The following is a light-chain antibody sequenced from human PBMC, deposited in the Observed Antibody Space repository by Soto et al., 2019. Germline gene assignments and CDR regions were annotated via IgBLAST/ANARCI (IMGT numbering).Light chain of an antibody. J-gene: IGKJ2*01. CDR1: QSISSY. CDR3: QQSYSTPYT. V-gene: IGKV1-39*01. CDR2: AAS. Sequence: DIQMTQSPSSLSASVGDRVTITCRASQSISSYLNWYRQKPGKAPKLLIYAASSLQSGVPSRFSGSGSGTDFTLTIGSLQPEDFATYYCQQSYSTPYTFGQGTKLQIK.